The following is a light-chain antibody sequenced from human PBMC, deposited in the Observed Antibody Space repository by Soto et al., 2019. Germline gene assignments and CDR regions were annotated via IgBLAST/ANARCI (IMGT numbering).Light chain of an antibody. V-gene: IGLV1-40*01. Sequence: QAVVTQPPSVSGAPGQRVTISCTGSSANIGAGYDVHWYQQLPGTAPKLLIYGNSNRPSGVPDRFSGSKCGTSASLAITGLQAEDEADYSCQSYDSSLSVHVVFGGGTKVTVL. CDR1: SANIGAGYD. CDR2: GNS. J-gene: IGLJ2*01. CDR3: QSYDSSLSVHVV.